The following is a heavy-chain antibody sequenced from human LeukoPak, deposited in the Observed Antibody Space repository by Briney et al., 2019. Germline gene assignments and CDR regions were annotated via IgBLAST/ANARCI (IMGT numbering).Heavy chain of an antibody. V-gene: IGHV4-59*01. CDR3: ARGLVGPYYYYYMDV. J-gene: IGHJ6*03. Sequence: PSETLSLTCTVSGGSISTYFWSWLRQPPGKGLEWIGYIYYSGSTNYNPSLKSRVTISLDTSKNQFSLKLSSVTAADTAMYYCARGLVGPYYYYYMDVWGKGTTVTVSS. D-gene: IGHD1-26*01. CDR2: IYYSGST. CDR1: GGSISTYF.